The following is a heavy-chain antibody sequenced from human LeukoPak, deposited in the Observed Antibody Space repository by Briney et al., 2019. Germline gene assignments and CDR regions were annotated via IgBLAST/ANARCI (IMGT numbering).Heavy chain of an antibody. CDR3: ARGINYYDSRPWVGFDI. CDR2: INPNSGGT. J-gene: IGHJ3*02. Sequence: GASVKVSCKASGYTFTGYYMHWVRQAPGQGFEWMGWINPNSGGTNYAQKFQGRVTMTRDTSISTAYMELSRLRSDDTAVYYCARGINYYDSRPWVGFDIWGQGTMVTVSS. CDR1: GYTFTGYY. D-gene: IGHD3-22*01. V-gene: IGHV1-2*02.